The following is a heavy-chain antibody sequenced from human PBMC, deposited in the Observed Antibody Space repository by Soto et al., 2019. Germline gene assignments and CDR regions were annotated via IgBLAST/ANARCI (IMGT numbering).Heavy chain of an antibody. V-gene: IGHV3-23*01. CDR3: AKQTWKGYDFWSGYRYYFDY. D-gene: IGHD3-3*01. J-gene: IGHJ4*02. CDR2: ISGSGGST. CDR1: GFTFSSYA. Sequence: EVQLLESGGGLVQPGGSLRLSCAASGFTFSSYAMSWVRQAPGKGLEWVSAISGSGGSTYYADSVKGRFTISRDNSKNTLYLQMNSLRAEDTAVYYCAKQTWKGYDFWSGYRYYFDYWGQGTLVTVSS.